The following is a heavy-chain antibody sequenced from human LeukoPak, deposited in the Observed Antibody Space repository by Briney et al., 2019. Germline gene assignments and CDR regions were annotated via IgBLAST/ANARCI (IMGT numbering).Heavy chain of an antibody. V-gene: IGHV4-4*07. CDR2: IYSSGST. CDR3: ARSVTVAGYYYYYYMDV. Sequence: SETLSLTCTVSGGSISSYYWSWIRQSAAKGLEWIGRIYSSGSTNYNPSLKSRVTMSVDTSKNQFSLKLSSVIAADTAVYYCARSVTVAGYYYYYYMDVWGKGTTVTISS. J-gene: IGHJ6*03. D-gene: IGHD6-19*01. CDR1: GGSISSYY.